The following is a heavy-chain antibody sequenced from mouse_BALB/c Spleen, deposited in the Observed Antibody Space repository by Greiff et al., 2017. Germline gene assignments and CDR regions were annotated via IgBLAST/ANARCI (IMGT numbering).Heavy chain of an antibody. CDR3: ARPSKDYFDY. CDR1: GFTFSSYG. V-gene: IGHV5-6*01. J-gene: IGHJ2*01. Sequence: EVKLVESGGDLVKPGGSLKLSCAASGFTFSSYGMSWVRQTPDKRLEWVATISSGGSYTYYPDSVKGRFTISRDNAKNTLYLQMSSLKSEDTAMYYCARPSKDYFDYWGQGTTLTVSS. CDR2: ISSGGSYT.